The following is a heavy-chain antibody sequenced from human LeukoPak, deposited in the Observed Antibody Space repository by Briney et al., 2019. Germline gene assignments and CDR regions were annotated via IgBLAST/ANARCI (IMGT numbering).Heavy chain of an antibody. J-gene: IGHJ4*02. CDR1: GFTFSGYW. CDR3: VKQDTGSYLGGY. Sequence: PGGSLRLSCAAFGFTFSGYWMHWVRQVPGKGLVWISYISDDGRSKGYADSVQGRFTISRDNAKNTLSLQMNSLRVDDTAVYYCVKQDTGSYLGGYWGQGTLVTVSS. D-gene: IGHD1-26*01. CDR2: ISDDGRSK. V-gene: IGHV3-74*01.